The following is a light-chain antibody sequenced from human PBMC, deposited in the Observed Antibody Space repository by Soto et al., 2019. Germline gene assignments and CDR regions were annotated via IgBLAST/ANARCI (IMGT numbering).Light chain of an antibody. V-gene: IGLV2-14*01. CDR3: ASFTTSSTRV. CDR2: EVT. J-gene: IGLJ1*01. CDR1: TTDIGTYNY. Sequence: QSALTQPASVSGSPGQSITVSCTGSTTDIGTYNYVSWYQQLPGKAPKLIIFEVTNRPSGVSDRFSGSKSGNTASLTTSGLQTEDEADYYCASFTTSSTRVFGSGTKVTVL.